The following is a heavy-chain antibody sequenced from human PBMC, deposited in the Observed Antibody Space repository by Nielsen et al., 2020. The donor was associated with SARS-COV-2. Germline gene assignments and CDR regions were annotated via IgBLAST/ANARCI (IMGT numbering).Heavy chain of an antibody. J-gene: IGHJ4*02. CDR1: GGSISSYY. Sequence: SETLSLTCTVSGGSISSYYWSWIRRPPGKGLEWIGYIYYSGSTNYNPSLKSRVTISVDTSKNQFSLKLSSVTAADTAVYYCARGGYSDQPHDYWGQGTLVTVSS. CDR2: IYYSGST. D-gene: IGHD5-12*01. V-gene: IGHV4-59*13. CDR3: ARGGYSDQPHDY.